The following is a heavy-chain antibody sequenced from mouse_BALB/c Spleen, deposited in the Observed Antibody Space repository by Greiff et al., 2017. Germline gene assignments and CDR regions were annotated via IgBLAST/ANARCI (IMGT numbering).Heavy chain of an antibody. CDR2: IYPGDGDT. Sequence: VQVVESGAELVRPGSSVKISCKASGYAFSSYWMNWVKQRPGQGLEWIGQIYPGDGDTNYNGKFKGKATLTADKSSSTAYMQLSSLTSEDSAVFFCARGGGYDGGFAYWGQGTLVTVSA. V-gene: IGHV1-80*01. CDR1: GYAFSSYW. D-gene: IGHD2-2*01. CDR3: ARGGGYDGGFAY. J-gene: IGHJ3*01.